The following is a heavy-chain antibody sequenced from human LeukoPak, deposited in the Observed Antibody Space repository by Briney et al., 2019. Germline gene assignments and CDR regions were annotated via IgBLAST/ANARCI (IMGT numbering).Heavy chain of an antibody. V-gene: IGHV3-7*01. CDR2: IKQDGSEK. D-gene: IGHD2-15*01. J-gene: IGHJ6*03. CDR3: ARFSGSYYYMDV. Sequence: GGSLILPCAASGFTFSSYWMSWVRQAPGKGLEWVANIKQDGSEKYYVDSVKGRFTISRDNAKNSLYLQMNSLRGEDTAVYYCARFSGSYYYMDVWGKGTTVTVSS. CDR1: GFTFSSYW.